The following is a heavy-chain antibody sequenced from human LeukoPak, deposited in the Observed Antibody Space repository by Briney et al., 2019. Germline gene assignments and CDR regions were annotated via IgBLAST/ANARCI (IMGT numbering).Heavy chain of an antibody. D-gene: IGHD6-19*01. CDR2: IYYSGSA. CDR1: GGSISSDY. V-gene: IGHV4-59*01. Sequence: PSETLSLTCTVSGGSISSDYWSWIRQSPGKGLEWIGYIYYSGSANYNPSLKSRVAMSIDTSKNQFSLSLNFLTAADAAVYFCATAAGSCWLRGTFDRWGEGSLVSVSS. J-gene: IGHJ4*02. CDR3: ATAAGSCWLRGTFDR.